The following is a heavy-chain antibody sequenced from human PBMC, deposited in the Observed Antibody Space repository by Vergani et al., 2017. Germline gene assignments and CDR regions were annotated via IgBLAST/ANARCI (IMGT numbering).Heavy chain of an antibody. J-gene: IGHJ6*03. CDR2: ISYDGSNK. D-gene: IGHD6-19*01. CDR1: GFTFSSYA. V-gene: IGHV3-30-3*01. Sequence: QVQLVESGGGVVQPGRSLRLSCAASGFTFSSYAMHWVRQAPGKGLEWVAVISYDGSNKYYADSVKGRFTISRDNSKNTLYLQMNSLRAEDTAVYYCAREAVAEGYYYYYYMDVWGKGP. CDR3: AREAVAEGYYYYYYMDV.